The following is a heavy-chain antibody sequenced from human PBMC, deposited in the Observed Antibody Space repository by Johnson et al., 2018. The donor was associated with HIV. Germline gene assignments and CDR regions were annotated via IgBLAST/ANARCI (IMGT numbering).Heavy chain of an antibody. J-gene: IGHJ3*02. V-gene: IGHV3-30*02. CDR2: IRYDGSNT. CDR3: ARGDRNHYAYVRGSEEDTDDAFDI. CDR1: GFILNSYG. D-gene: IGHD3-16*01. Sequence: QMLLVESGGGVVQPGGSLRLSCAASGFILNSYGMRWVRQAPGKGLEWVAVIRYDGSNTYYADSVKGRFTISRDNSKNTLYLQMNSLRAEDTAVYYFARGDRNHYAYVRGSEEDTDDAFDIWGQGTMVTVSS.